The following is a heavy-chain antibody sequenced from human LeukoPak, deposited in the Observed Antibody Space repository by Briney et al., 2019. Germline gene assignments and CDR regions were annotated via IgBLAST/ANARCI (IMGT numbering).Heavy chain of an antibody. Sequence: SETLSLTCAVYGGSFSGYYWSWIRQPPGRGLEWIGEINHSGSTNYNPSLKSRVTISVDTSKNQFSLKLSSVTAADTAVYYCARGYVLELRLFYYWGQGTLVTVSS. CDR2: INHSGST. J-gene: IGHJ4*02. CDR3: ARGYVLELRLFYY. V-gene: IGHV4-34*01. D-gene: IGHD1-7*01. CDR1: GGSFSGYY.